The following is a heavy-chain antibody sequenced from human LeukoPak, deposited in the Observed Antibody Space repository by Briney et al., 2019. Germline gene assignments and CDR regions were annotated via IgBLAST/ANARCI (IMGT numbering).Heavy chain of an antibody. D-gene: IGHD2/OR15-2a*01. V-gene: IGHV4-34*01. CDR2: INHSGST. J-gene: IGHJ4*02. Sequence: SETLSLTCAVYGGSFSGYYWSWIRQPPGKGLEWIGEINHSGSTNYNPSLKSRVTISLDTSKNQFSLKLSSVTAADTAVYYCAGHHPRNTVDFWGQGTLVTVSS. CDR3: AGHHPRNTVDF. CDR1: GGSFSGYY.